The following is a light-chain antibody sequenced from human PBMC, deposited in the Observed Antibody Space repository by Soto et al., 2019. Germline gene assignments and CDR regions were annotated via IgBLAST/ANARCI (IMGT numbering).Light chain of an antibody. CDR3: QQYGTSSFT. V-gene: IGKV3-20*01. CDR2: GAS. Sequence: EIVLTQSPGTLSLSPGERATLSCRASQSVSSSYLAWYQQRPGQAPRPLIYGASSRATGIPDRFSGSGSGTEFTLTISRLEPEDLAVYYCQQYGTSSFTLGPGTKVNI. J-gene: IGKJ3*01. CDR1: QSVSSSY.